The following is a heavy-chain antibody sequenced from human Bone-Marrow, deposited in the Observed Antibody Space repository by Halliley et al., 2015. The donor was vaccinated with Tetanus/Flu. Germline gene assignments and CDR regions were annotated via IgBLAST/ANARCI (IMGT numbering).Heavy chain of an antibody. J-gene: IGHJ4*02. CDR2: DGDGTT. Sequence: DGDGTTYYADSVKGRFTISRDRSKNTLFLLMNSLRAEDTAVYYCVLPPASYYPSPGGARDYWGQGTLVTVSS. V-gene: IGHV3-23*01. CDR3: VLPPASYYPSPGGARDY. D-gene: IGHD3-10*01.